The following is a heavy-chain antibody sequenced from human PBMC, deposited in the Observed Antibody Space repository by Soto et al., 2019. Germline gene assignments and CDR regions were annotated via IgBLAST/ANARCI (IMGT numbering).Heavy chain of an antibody. CDR2: INHSGST. D-gene: IGHD2-21*01. J-gene: IGHJ4*02. Sequence: SETLSLTCAVYGGSFSGYYWSWIRQPPGKGLEWIGEINHSGSTNYNPSLKSRVTISVDTSKNQFSLKLSSVTAADTAVYYCARARGHKFDYWGQGTLVTVSS. CDR3: ARARGHKFDY. V-gene: IGHV4-34*01. CDR1: GGSFSGYY.